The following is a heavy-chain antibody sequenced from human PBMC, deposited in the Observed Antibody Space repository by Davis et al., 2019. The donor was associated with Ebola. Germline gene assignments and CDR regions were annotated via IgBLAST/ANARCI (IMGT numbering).Heavy chain of an antibody. Sequence: GGLLRPPVPALGSPFSSYPMSRVRQAPGKGLEWVSVIYSGGSTDYADSVKGRFTISRHNSNNTLYLQMNSLRAEDTAVYYCARMRWYFDYWGQGTLVTVSS. CDR1: GSPFSSYP. J-gene: IGHJ4*02. CDR2: IYSGGST. CDR3: ARMRWYFDY. V-gene: IGHV3-53*04. D-gene: IGHD2-15*01.